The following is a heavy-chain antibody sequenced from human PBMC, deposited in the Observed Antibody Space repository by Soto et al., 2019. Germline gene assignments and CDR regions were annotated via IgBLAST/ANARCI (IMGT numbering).Heavy chain of an antibody. Sequence: PGGSLRLSCAASGFTFSSYSMNWVRQAPGKGLEWVSYISSSSSTIYYADSVKGRFTISRDNAKNSLYLQMNSLRDEDTAVYYCARDGWNDFRVYYHYYMAVWGKGTSVTVSS. J-gene: IGHJ6*03. CDR3: ARDGWNDFRVYYHYYMAV. CDR1: GFTFSSYS. V-gene: IGHV3-48*02. D-gene: IGHD1-1*01. CDR2: ISSSSSTI.